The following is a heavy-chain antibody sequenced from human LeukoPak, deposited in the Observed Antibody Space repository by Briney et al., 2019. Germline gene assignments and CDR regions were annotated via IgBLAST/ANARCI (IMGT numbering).Heavy chain of an antibody. J-gene: IGHJ4*02. CDR1: GGSITPYY. Sequence: SETLSLTCTVSGGSITPYYCSWLRQPPGKGLEWLAYIHYSGSTDYNPSLKSRVTMSVDTSTNQFSLKLSSVTSADTAVYYCARGSLAVAGFFDYWGQGTLVTVSS. CDR3: ARGSLAVAGFFDY. V-gene: IGHV4-59*01. D-gene: IGHD6-19*01. CDR2: IHYSGST.